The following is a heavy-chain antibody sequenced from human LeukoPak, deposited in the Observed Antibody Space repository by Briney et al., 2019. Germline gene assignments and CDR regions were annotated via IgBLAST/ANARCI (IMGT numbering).Heavy chain of an antibody. CDR2: IYYSGST. CDR1: GGSISSYY. V-gene: IGHV4-59*01. Sequence: SETLSLTCTVSGGSISSYYWSWTRQPPGKGLEWIGYIYYSGSTNYNPSLKSRVTISVDTSKNQFSLKLSSVTAADTAVYYCARAADGSGSYGYWGQGTLVTVSS. CDR3: ARAADGSGSYGY. D-gene: IGHD3-10*01. J-gene: IGHJ4*02.